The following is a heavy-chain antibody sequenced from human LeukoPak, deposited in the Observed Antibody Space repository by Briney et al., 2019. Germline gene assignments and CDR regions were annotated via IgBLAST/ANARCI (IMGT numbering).Heavy chain of an antibody. CDR3: AKVQWELLSGAFDF. V-gene: IGHV3-30*18. Sequence: GGSLRLSCAASGFTFSSYGIHWVRQAPGKGLEWVAVISYAGTNKFYADSVKGRFTISRDDSKNTVYLQMSSLRAEDTAVYYCAKVQWELLSGAFDFWGEGTMVTVSS. CDR1: GFTFSSYG. J-gene: IGHJ3*01. D-gene: IGHD1-26*01. CDR2: ISYAGTNK.